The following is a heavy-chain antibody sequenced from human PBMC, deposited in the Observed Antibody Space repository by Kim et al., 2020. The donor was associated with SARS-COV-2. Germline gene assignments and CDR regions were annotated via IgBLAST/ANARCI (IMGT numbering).Heavy chain of an antibody. Sequence: YVDSVKGRFTISRDNAKNSLYLQMNSLRAEDTAVYYCARDPAGGNGVFDYWGQGTLVTVSS. V-gene: IGHV3-7*01. D-gene: IGHD2-8*01. J-gene: IGHJ4*02. CDR3: ARDPAGGNGVFDY.